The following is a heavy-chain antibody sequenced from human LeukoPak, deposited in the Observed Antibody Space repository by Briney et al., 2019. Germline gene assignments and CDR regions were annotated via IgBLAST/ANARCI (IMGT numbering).Heavy chain of an antibody. CDR1: GFTFSSYS. Sequence: GGSLRLSCAASGFTFSSYSMNWVRQAPGKGLEWVSSISSSSSYIYYADSVKGRFTLSRDNANNSLYLQMHSLRAEDTAVYYCAKAQTYYDRSGHYYYYYMEVWGKGTTVTISS. CDR3: AKAQTYYDRSGHYYYYYMEV. J-gene: IGHJ6*03. D-gene: IGHD3-22*01. CDR2: ISSSSSYI. V-gene: IGHV3-21*04.